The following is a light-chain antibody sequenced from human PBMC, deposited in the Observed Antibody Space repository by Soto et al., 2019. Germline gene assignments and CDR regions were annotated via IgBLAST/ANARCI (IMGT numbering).Light chain of an antibody. V-gene: IGKV1-39*01. CDR3: QQSHNSPRT. CDR1: QSIDTY. CDR2: AAS. J-gene: IGKJ1*01. Sequence: DILMTQSPSSLSASVGDRVTITCRSSQSIDTYLNWYQQKPGKPPKLLIYAASNLQSGVPSRFSGSGSGTDFTLTISSVQPEDSATYFCQQSHNSPRTFGHGTKVEIK.